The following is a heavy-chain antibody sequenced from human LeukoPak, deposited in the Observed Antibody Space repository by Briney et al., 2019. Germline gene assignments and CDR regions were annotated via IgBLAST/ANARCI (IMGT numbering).Heavy chain of an antibody. D-gene: IGHD4-17*01. Sequence: GGSLRLSCAASGFTFRSYSMNWVRQAPGKGLEWVSFISSSSSNTYYADSVKGRFTISRDNAKNSLYLQMNSLRAEDTAVYYCARAVTTFAFDIWGQGTMVTVSS. V-gene: IGHV3-21*01. CDR2: ISSSSSNT. J-gene: IGHJ3*02. CDR1: GFTFRSYS. CDR3: ARAVTTFAFDI.